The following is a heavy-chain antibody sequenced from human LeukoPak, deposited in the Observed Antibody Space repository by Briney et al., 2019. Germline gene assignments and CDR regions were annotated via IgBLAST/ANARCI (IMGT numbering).Heavy chain of an antibody. CDR1: GGSISSGSYY. V-gene: IGHV4-61*02. CDR3: ARTGEPTDAFDI. CDR2: IYTSGST. D-gene: IGHD1-14*01. Sequence: SETLSLTCTVSGGSISSGSYYWSWIRQPAGKGLEWIGRIYTSGSTNYNPSLKSRVTISVDTSKNQFSLKLSSVTAADTAVYYCARTGEPTDAFDIWGQGTMVTVSS. J-gene: IGHJ3*02.